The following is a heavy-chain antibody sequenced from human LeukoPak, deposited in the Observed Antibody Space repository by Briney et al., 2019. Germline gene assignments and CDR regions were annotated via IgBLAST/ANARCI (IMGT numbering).Heavy chain of an antibody. Sequence: ALVKVSCKASGYTFTSYGISWVRQAPGQGLEWMGWISAYNGNTNYAQKLQGRVTMTTDTSTSTAYMELRSLRSDDTAVYYCARRGRGRLLWFGENWFDPWGQGALVTVSS. D-gene: IGHD3-10*01. CDR1: GYTFTSYG. CDR3: ARRGRGRLLWFGENWFDP. V-gene: IGHV1-18*01. CDR2: ISAYNGNT. J-gene: IGHJ5*02.